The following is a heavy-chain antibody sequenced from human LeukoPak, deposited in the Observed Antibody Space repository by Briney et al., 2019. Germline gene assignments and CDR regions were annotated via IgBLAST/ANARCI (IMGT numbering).Heavy chain of an antibody. V-gene: IGHV3-33*06. J-gene: IGHJ4*02. Sequence: PGWSLRLSCAASGFTFSSYGMHWVRQAPGKGLEWVAVICYDGSNKYYADSVKGRFTISRDNSKNTLYLQMNSLRAEDTAVYYCAKPDVPYYDFWSGYFYLDYWGQGTLVSVSS. CDR2: ICYDGSNK. D-gene: IGHD3-3*01. CDR1: GFTFSSYG. CDR3: AKPDVPYYDFWSGYFYLDY.